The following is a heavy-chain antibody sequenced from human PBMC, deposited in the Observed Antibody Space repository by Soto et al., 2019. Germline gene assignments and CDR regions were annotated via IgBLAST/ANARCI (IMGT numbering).Heavy chain of an antibody. J-gene: IGHJ4*02. V-gene: IGHV4-31*03. CDR3: ARHDVDTSMVLDY. CDR1: GGSISSGGYY. D-gene: IGHD5-18*01. Sequence: QVQLHESGPGLVKPSQTLSLTCSVSGGSISSGGYYWSWLRQHAGTGLEWIGYVHHSGTTFYKSSLRSRVSMSIVSSKNLFSLNLTSGTAADTAIYYCARHDVDTSMVLDYWGQGSLVTVSS. CDR2: VHHSGTT.